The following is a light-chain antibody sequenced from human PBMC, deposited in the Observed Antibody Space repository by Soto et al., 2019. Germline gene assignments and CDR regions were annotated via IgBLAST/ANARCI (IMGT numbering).Light chain of an antibody. J-gene: IGKJ1*01. Sequence: SQMTQSTSTLSGSVGDRVTITCRASQNIEGLQAWYQQKPGKAPKLLLYDVSTLERGVPSRFSGSGSATEFTLTISDLQPDDFATYYCQQYQSDTWTFAQGTKV. CDR2: DVS. V-gene: IGKV1-5*01. CDR3: QQYQSDTWT. CDR1: QNIEGL.